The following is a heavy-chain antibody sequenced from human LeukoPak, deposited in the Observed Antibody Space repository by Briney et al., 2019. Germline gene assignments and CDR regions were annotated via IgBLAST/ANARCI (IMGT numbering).Heavy chain of an antibody. V-gene: IGHV1-18*01. CDR3: ARDGPNQPIAAATNWFDP. J-gene: IGHJ5*02. CDR2: ISAYNGNT. D-gene: IGHD6-13*01. CDR1: GYTFTSYG. Sequence: ASVKVSCKASGYTFTSYGISWVRQAPGQGLEWMGCISAYNGNTNYARKLQGRVTMTTDTSTSTAYMELRSLRSDDTAVYYCARDGPNQPIAAATNWFDPWGQGTLVTVSS.